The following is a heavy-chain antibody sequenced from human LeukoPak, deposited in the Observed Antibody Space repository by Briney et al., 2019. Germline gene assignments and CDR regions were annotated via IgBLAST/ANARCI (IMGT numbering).Heavy chain of an antibody. D-gene: IGHD4-4*01. V-gene: IGHV4-59*01. Sequence: SETLSLTCTVSGGSISTYYWSWIRQPPGKGLEWIGYVYYSGSTYYNPSLKSRVTMSVDTSTNQFSLNLRSVTAEDTAIYYCARTRDDYNWEPEYWGQGTLVTVSS. CDR3: ARTRDDYNWEPEY. CDR1: GGSISTYY. J-gene: IGHJ4*02. CDR2: VYYSGST.